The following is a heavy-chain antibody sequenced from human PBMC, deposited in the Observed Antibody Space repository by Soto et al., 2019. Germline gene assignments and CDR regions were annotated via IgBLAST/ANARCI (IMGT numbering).Heavy chain of an antibody. D-gene: IGHD6-6*01. CDR1: GGSFSGYY. J-gene: IGHJ4*02. CDR3: ARGRRGAARDFDY. CDR2: INHSGST. Sequence: LPETLSLTCAVYGGSFSGYYWSWIRQPLPWGLEWIGEINHSGSTNYNPSLKSRVTISVDTSKNQFSLKLSSVTAADTAVYYCARGRRGAARDFDYWGQGTLVTVSS. V-gene: IGHV4-34*01.